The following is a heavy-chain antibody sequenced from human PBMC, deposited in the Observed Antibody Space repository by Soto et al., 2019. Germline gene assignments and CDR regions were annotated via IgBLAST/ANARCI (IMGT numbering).Heavy chain of an antibody. CDR2: IIPIFGTA. D-gene: IGHD3-22*01. J-gene: IGHJ4*02. Sequence: SVKVACKASGGTFSSYAISWVRQSPGQGLEWMGGIIPIFGTANYAQKFQVRVTITADESTSTAYMELSSLRSEDTAVYYCAPYYYDSSGYYVGYWGQGTLVTVSS. CDR1: GGTFSSYA. V-gene: IGHV1-69*13. CDR3: APYYYDSSGYYVGY.